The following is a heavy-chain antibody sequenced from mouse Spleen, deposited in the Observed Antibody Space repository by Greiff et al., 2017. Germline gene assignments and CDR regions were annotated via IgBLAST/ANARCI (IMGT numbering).Heavy chain of an antibody. CDR1: GFTFSDYY. V-gene: IGHV5-16*01. CDR3: ARDGMDY. J-gene: IGHJ4*01. Sequence: EVMLVESEGGLVQPGSSMKLSCTASGFTFSDYYMAWVRQVPEKGLEWVANINYDGSSTYYLDSLKSRFIISRDNAKNILYLQMSSLKSEDTATYYCARDGMDYWGQGTSVTVSS. CDR2: INYDGSST.